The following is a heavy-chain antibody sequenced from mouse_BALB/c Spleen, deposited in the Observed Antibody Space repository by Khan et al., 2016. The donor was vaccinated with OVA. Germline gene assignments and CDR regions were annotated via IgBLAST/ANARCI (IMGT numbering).Heavy chain of an antibody. V-gene: IGHV14-1*02. CDR2: IDPDNGNT. CDR3: ARGGYCSGFAY. D-gene: IGHD2-3*01. J-gene: IGHJ3*01. Sequence: VQLQQSGAELVRPGALVNLSCKASGFNITDYYMHWVKQRPGQGLVWIGWIDPDNGNTIYDPKFQGKASITSDTSSNTAYMQLSSLASEDYAGYYWARGGYCSGFAYWGQGTLVTVSA. CDR1: GFNITDYY.